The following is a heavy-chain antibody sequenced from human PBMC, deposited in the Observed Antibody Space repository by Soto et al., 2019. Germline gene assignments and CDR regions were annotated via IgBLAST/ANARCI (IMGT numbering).Heavy chain of an antibody. V-gene: IGHV4-31*03. CDR1: GLTISSASYY. CDR3: ARYRISGSWSKFDY. J-gene: IGHJ4*02. CDR2: IYYNGST. D-gene: IGHD6-13*01. Sequence: SETLSLTCSVSGLTISSASYYWSWIRQHPGKGLEWVGNIYYNGSTYYSPSLKSRVTVWFDTSKNQFSLRLTSVTAADTAVYYCARYRISGSWSKFDYWGQGPLVTVSS.